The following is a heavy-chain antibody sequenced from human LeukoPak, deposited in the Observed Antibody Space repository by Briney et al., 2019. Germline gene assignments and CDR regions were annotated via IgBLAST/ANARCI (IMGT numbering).Heavy chain of an antibody. Sequence: PGGSLRLSCAASGFTFDDYAMHWVRQAPGKGLEWVSGISWNSGSIGYADSVKGRFTISRDNAKNSLYLQMNSLRAEDTALYYCAKGAYGDYDRTSYFDYWGQGTLVTVSS. CDR1: GFTFDDYA. V-gene: IGHV3-9*01. CDR3: AKGAYGDYDRTSYFDY. CDR2: ISWNSGSI. D-gene: IGHD4-17*01. J-gene: IGHJ4*02.